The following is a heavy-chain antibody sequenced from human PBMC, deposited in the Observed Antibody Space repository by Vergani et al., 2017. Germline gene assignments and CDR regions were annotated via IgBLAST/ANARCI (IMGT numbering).Heavy chain of an antibody. Sequence: QVQLVESGGGVVQPGRSLRLSCAASGFTFSSYGMHWVRQAPGKGLEWVAVISYDGSNKYYADSVKGRFTISRDNSKNTLYLQMNSLRAEDTAVYYCAKDTNSSSSWDYYYMDVWGKXP. CDR3: AKDTNSSSSWDYYYMDV. J-gene: IGHJ6*03. D-gene: IGHD6-6*01. V-gene: IGHV3-30*18. CDR2: ISYDGSNK. CDR1: GFTFSSYG.